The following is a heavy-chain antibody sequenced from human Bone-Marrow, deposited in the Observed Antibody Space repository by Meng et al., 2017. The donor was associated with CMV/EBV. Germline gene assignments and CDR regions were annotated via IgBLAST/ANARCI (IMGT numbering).Heavy chain of an antibody. CDR3: ARGSWVYSDDDETTGLDY. CDR2: INHSGST. V-gene: IGHV4-34*01. CDR1: GGSFSGHY. D-gene: IGHD5-12*01. Sequence: SQTLSLTCAPYGGSFSGHYWSLIRQPPGKGLEWIGEINHSGSTNYNPSLKSRVTVSVDASKNQFSLKLTSVTAADTAVYYCARGSWVYSDDDETTGLDYWGPGTLVPVSS. J-gene: IGHJ4*02.